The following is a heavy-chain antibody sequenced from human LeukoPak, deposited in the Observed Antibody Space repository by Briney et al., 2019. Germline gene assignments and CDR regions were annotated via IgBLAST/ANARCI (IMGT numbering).Heavy chain of an antibody. CDR2: ISVSGNT. CDR3: ARIESLTGYGLDY. D-gene: IGHD3-9*01. V-gene: IGHV3-23*01. J-gene: IGHJ4*02. CDR1: GFTFSSYA. Sequence: GGSLRLSCAASGFTFSSYAMSWVRQAPGKGLEWVSAISVSGNTYHSDSVKGRFTISRDSSKNTLYLQMNSLRAEETAVYYCARIESLTGYGLDYWGQGTLVTVSS.